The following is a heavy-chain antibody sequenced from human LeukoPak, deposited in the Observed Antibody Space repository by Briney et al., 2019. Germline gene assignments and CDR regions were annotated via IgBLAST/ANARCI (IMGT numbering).Heavy chain of an antibody. CDR3: ASSTTYYYGMDV. CDR2: IIPIFGTA. Sequence: GASVKVSCKASGGTFSSYAISWVRQAPGQGLEWMGGIIPIFGTANYAQKFQGRVTITADESTSTAYMELSSLRSEDTAVYYCASSTTYYYGMDVWGQGTTVTVSS. CDR1: GGTFSSYA. J-gene: IGHJ6*02. D-gene: IGHD1/OR15-1a*01. V-gene: IGHV1-69*13.